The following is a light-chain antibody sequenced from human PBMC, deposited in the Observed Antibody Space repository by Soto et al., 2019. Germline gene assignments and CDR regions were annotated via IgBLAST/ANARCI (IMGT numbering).Light chain of an antibody. Sequence: DIQMTQSPSSLSASVGDRVTITCRASQGIRNDLDWYQQKPAKDPERLIYAASSLQSGVPSRFSGSGSGTEFPLTISSPQAEDFATYCGLLYNSYPWTCGQETKVIIK. V-gene: IGKV1-17*01. J-gene: IGKJ1*01. CDR1: QGIRND. CDR2: AAS. CDR3: LLYNSYPWT.